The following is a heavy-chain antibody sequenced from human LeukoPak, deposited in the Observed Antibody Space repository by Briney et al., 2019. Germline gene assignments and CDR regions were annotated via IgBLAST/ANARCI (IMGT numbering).Heavy chain of an antibody. V-gene: IGHV3-30*04. Sequence: GSLRISRAASGFTFSSYAMHWVRQAPGKGLEWVAVISYDGSNKYYADSVKGRFTISRDNSRNTLYLQMNSLRAEDTAVYYCARGRAVAAILAAFDIWGQGTMVTVSS. CDR2: ISYDGSNK. J-gene: IGHJ3*02. D-gene: IGHD2-15*01. CDR3: ARGRAVAAILAAFDI. CDR1: GFTFSSYA.